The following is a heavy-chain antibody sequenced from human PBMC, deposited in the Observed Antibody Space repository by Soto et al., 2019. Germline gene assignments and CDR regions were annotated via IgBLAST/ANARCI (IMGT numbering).Heavy chain of an antibody. CDR2: ISSDGTNK. CDR3: VTELGGFEY. CDR1: GFIFSNFG. D-gene: IGHD3-16*01. V-gene: IGHV3-30-3*01. Sequence: QVQLVESGGGVVQPGRSLRLSCAASGFIFSNFGMHWVRQAPGKGPEWVAVISSDGTNKYYADSVKGRFTISRDNSKNTLYVQMNSLRPEDTAVYYCVTELGGFEYWGQGTLLTVSS. J-gene: IGHJ4*02.